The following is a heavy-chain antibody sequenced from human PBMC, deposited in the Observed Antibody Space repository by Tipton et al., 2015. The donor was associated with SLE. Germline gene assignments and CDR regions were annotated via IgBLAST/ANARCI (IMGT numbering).Heavy chain of an antibody. J-gene: IGHJ5*02. D-gene: IGHD3-3*01. CDR3: AREGGYDFWSGYYTGGNWFDP. V-gene: IGHV4-61*09. CDR1: GGSISSGSYY. CDR2: IYTSGST. Sequence: TLSLTCTVSGGSISSGSYYWSWIRQPAGKGLEWIGYIYTSGSTNYNPSLKSRVTISVDTSKNQFSLKLSSVTAADTAVYYCAREGGYDFWSGYYTGGNWFDPWGQGTLVTVSS.